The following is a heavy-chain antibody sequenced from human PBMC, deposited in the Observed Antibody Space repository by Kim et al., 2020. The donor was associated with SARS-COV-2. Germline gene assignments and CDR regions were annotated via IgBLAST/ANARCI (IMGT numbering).Heavy chain of an antibody. CDR1: GGSISSSNW. D-gene: IGHD6-19*01. V-gene: IGHV4-4*02. J-gene: IGHJ4*02. CDR3: ARRTSIAVAGSPFYY. CDR2: IYHSGST. Sequence: SETLSLTCAVSGGSISSSNWWSWVRQPPGKGLEWIGEIYHSGSTNYNPSLKSRVTISVDKSKNQFSLKLSSVTAADTAVYYCARRTSIAVAGSPFYYWGQGTLVTVSS.